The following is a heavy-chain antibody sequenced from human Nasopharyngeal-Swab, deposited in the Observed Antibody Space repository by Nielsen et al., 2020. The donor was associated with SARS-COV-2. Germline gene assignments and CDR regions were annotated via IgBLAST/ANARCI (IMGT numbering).Heavy chain of an antibody. J-gene: IGHJ6*03. CDR1: GFTFSSYS. CDR3: AKSPGGWYGSGYYYMDV. D-gene: IGHD6-19*01. V-gene: IGHV3-30*18. Sequence: GGSLRLSCAASGFTFSSYSMNWVRQAPGKGLEWVAVISYDGSNKYYADSVKGRFTISRDNSKNTLYLQMNSLRAEDTAVYYCAKSPGGWYGSGYYYMDVWGKGTTVTVS. CDR2: ISYDGSNK.